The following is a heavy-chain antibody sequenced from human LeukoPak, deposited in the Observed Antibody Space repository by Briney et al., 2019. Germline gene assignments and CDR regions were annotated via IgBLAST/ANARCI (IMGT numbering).Heavy chain of an antibody. CDR2: IYYSGTT. V-gene: IGHV4-59*08. D-gene: IGHD2-15*01. CDR1: GGYISSYY. CDR3: ARHPPDCSISTCSAFDP. Sequence: SDTLSLTCTVSGGYISSYYWSWIRLPPGEGREWIGYIYYSGTTNYNTSLKSRVTIPEETSKNQFSLKLSSVTAADTAVYYCARHPPDCSISTCSAFDPWGQGTLVTVSS. J-gene: IGHJ5*02.